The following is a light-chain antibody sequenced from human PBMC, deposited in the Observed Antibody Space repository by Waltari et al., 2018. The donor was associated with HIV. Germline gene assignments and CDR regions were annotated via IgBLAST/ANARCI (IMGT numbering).Light chain of an antibody. J-gene: IGKJ3*01. CDR1: QSLLHSNGYNY. V-gene: IGKV2-28*01. CDR2: LGS. Sequence: DIVMTQSPLSLPVTPGEPASISCRSSQSLLHSNGYNYLDWYLQKPGQSPQLLIYLGSNRASGVSDMFSGSGSGTDFTLKISRVEAEDVGVYYCMQAQQTEFTFGPGTKVDIK. CDR3: MQAQQTEFT.